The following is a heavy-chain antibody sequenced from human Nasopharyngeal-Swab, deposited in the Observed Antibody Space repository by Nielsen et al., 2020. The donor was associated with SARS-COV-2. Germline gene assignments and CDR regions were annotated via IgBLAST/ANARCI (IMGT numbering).Heavy chain of an antibody. Sequence: GGSLRLSCAASGFTFSSYAMHWVRQAPGKGLEWVAVISYDGSIKYYADSVKGRLTISRDNSKNTVYLQINSLRAEDTAVYYCARPSGAFQLSYGWYLLHWGQGTLVTVSS. CDR3: ARPSGAFQLSYGWYLLH. CDR2: ISYDGSIK. CDR1: GFTFSSYA. J-gene: IGHJ1*01. V-gene: IGHV3-30-3*01. D-gene: IGHD2-2*01.